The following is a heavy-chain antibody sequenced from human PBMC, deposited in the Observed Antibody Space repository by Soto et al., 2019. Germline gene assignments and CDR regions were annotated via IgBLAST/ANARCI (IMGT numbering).Heavy chain of an antibody. Sequence: EVQLLESGGASVQPGGSLRLSCAASGFSFGTFVMTWFRQAPGGGLERVSSITDSGYTASYAETVEGRFTVSRDNSKNILHLQMNDLRVEDTATYYCAKNAQWLATPPEAWGQGTLVTVSS. V-gene: IGHV3-23*01. J-gene: IGHJ4*02. CDR3: AKNAQWLATPPEA. D-gene: IGHD6-19*01. CDR2: ITDSGYTA. CDR1: GFSFGTFV.